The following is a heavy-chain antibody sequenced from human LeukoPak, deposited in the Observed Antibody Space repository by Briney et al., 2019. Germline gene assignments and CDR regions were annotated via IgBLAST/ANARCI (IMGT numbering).Heavy chain of an antibody. V-gene: IGHV4-38-2*02. CDR3: ARGAGGY. J-gene: IGHJ4*02. Sequence: SETLSLTCTVSNYSINNGYYWGWIRQPPGKGLEWIGSIYHSGFTYSNPSLTSRLTMSIDASKNQFSLKLSSVTAADTAVYYCARGAGGYWGQGTLVTVSS. CDR1: NYSINNGYY. D-gene: IGHD3-10*01. CDR2: IYHSGFT.